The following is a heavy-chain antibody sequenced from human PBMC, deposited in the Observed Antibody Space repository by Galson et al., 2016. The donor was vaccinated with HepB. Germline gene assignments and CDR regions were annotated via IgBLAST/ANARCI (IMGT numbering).Heavy chain of an antibody. J-gene: IGHJ4*02. CDR2: TYYRSKWHN. Sequence: AISGDSVSSDSATWNWIRQSPSRGLEWLGRTYYRSKWHNDYALSVKSRISINADTSKNTLYLQMNSLRAEDTAVYYCARGRYDILTLANWGQGTLVTVSS. CDR3: ARGRYDILTLAN. V-gene: IGHV6-1*01. D-gene: IGHD3-9*01. CDR1: GDSVSSDSAT.